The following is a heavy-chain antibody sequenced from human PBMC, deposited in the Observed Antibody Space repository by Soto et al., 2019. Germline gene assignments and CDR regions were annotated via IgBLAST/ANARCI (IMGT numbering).Heavy chain of an antibody. V-gene: IGHV1-3*01. CDR1: GYTFTSYA. CDR2: INAGNGNT. J-gene: IGHJ4*02. D-gene: IGHD6-13*01. CDR3: AKDPQQLAHIFDY. Sequence: ASVKVSCKASGYTFTSYAMHWVRQAPGQRLEWMGWINAGNGNTKYSQKFQGRVTITRDTSASTAYMELSSLRSEDTAVYYCAKDPQQLAHIFDYWGQGTLVTVSS.